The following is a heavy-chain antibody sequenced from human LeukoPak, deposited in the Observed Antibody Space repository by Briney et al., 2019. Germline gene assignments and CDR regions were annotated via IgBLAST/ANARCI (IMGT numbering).Heavy chain of an antibody. Sequence: ASVKVSCKASGYTFTSNYIHWVRQAPGQGLEWMGMIYPRDGSTSYAQKFQGRVTVTRDTSTSTVHMEPSGLRSEDTAVYYYARDQEGFDYWGQGTLVTVSS. CDR1: GYTFTSNY. CDR2: IYPRDGST. J-gene: IGHJ4*02. CDR3: ARDQEGFDY. V-gene: IGHV1-46*01.